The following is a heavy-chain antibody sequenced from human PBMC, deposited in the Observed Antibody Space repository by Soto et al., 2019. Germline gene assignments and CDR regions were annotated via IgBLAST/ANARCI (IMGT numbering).Heavy chain of an antibody. Sequence: GGSLRLSCAASGFTFSSYSMNWVRQAPGKGLEWVSSISSSSSYIYYADSVNGRFTISRDNAKNSLYLQMNSLRAEDTAVYYCAREDIVLIARYMDVWGKGTTVTVSS. J-gene: IGHJ6*03. CDR2: ISSSSSYI. V-gene: IGHV3-21*01. CDR1: GFTFSSYS. CDR3: AREDIVLIARYMDV. D-gene: IGHD2-8*01.